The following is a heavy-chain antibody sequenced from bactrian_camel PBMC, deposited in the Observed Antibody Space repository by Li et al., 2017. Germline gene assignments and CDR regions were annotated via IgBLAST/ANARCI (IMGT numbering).Heavy chain of an antibody. J-gene: IGHJ4*01. V-gene: IGHV3S63*01. CDR3: AADCWVSPKGVVERPDSNY. Sequence: HVQLVESGGGSVQAGGSLRLSCAASRYMYDNGCMGWFRQAPGKERERVSTINRGHGVPYIADSVKGRFTISLDGANNTLYLQMNSLKPEDTAMYYCAADCWVSPKGVVERPDSNYWGQGTQVTVS. CDR1: RYMYDNGC. CDR2: INRGHGVP. D-gene: IGHD2*01.